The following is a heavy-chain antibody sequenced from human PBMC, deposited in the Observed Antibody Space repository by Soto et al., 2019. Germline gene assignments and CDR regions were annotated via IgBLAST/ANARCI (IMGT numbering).Heavy chain of an antibody. V-gene: IGHV4-4*07. D-gene: IGHD5-12*01. CDR1: GDSINNYY. CDR2: IHVSGKT. J-gene: IGHJ6*02. Sequence: SETLSLTCTVSGDSINNYYWSWIRQPAGKGLEWIGRIHVSGKTNYNPSLKSRVTMSLDMSKNHFSLRLSSVTAADTAVYYCAGPPRSLWSRYHYIYGIDVWSGGTT. CDR3: AGPPRSLWSRYHYIYGIDV.